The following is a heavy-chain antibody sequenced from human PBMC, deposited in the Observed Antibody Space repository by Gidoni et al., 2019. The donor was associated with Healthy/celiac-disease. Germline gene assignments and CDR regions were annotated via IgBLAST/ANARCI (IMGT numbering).Heavy chain of an antibody. V-gene: IGHV4-4*07. CDR3: ARDSTYGDYGYFDY. J-gene: IGHJ4*02. Sequence: QVQLQESGPGLVKPSETLSLTCTVSGGSISSYYWSWIRQPAGKGLEWIGRIYTSGSTNYNPSLKSRVTMSVDTSKNQFSLKLSSVTAADTAVYYCARDSTYGDYGYFDYWGQGTLVTVSS. CDR1: GGSISSYY. CDR2: IYTSGST. D-gene: IGHD4-17*01.